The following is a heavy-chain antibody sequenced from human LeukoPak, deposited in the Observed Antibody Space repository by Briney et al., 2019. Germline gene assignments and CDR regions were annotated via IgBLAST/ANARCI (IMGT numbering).Heavy chain of an antibody. V-gene: IGHV3-23*01. CDR3: ARDDYGDSGPLFDY. CDR1: GFTFRSYW. CDR2: IRTNGAGT. Sequence: GGSLRLSCVASGFTFRSYWMSWVRQAPGQGLEWVSTIRTNGAGTHYADSVRGRFTISRDDSKNTLYLQMDSLRAEDTAVYYYARDDYGDSGPLFDYWGQGTLVTVSS. D-gene: IGHD4-17*01. J-gene: IGHJ4*02.